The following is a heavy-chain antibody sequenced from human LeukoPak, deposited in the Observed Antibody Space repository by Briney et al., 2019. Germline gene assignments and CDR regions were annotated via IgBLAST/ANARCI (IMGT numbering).Heavy chain of an antibody. V-gene: IGHV4-59*01. CDR2: IYYSGST. Sequence: SETLSLTCTVSGGSISSYYWSWIRQPPGKGLEWIGYIYYSGSTNYNPSLKSRVTISVDTSKNQFSLKLSSVTAADTAVYYCARVRRGYSGYDFPYDYGGQGTLVTVSS. J-gene: IGHJ4*02. CDR1: GGSISSYY. CDR3: ARVRRGYSGYDFPYDY. D-gene: IGHD5-12*01.